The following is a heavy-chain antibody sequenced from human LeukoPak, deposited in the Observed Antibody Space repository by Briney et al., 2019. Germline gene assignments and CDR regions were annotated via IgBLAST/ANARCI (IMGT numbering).Heavy chain of an antibody. CDR2: ISGSGGTS. V-gene: IGHV3-23*01. CDR1: GFTFSSYA. CDR3: AKDLMVRGFEVPDY. D-gene: IGHD3-10*01. Sequence: GSLRLSCTVSGFTFSSYAMSWVRQAPGKGLEWVSAISGSGGTSYYADSVKGRFTISRDNSKNTLYLQMNSLRAEDTAVYYCAKDLMVRGFEVPDYWGQGTLVTVSS. J-gene: IGHJ4*02.